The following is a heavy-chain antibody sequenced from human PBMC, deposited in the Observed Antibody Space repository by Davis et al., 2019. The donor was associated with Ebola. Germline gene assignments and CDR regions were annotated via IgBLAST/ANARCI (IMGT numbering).Heavy chain of an antibody. CDR3: ARHVYGDFWFFDL. D-gene: IGHD4-17*01. V-gene: IGHV3-30*02. CDR2: IRYDGSNK. Sequence: GGSLRPSFSALGITFRSHGMHWVRQAPRKRPEWVALIRYDGSNKYYADSVKGRFTISRDNSNNTLYLQMDSVRAEDTAVYYCARHVYGDFWFFDLWGRGTRVTVSS. CDR1: GITFRSHG. J-gene: IGHJ2*01.